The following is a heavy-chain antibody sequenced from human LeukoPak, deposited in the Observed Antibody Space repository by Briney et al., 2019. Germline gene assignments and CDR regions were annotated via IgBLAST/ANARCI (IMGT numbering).Heavy chain of an antibody. CDR3: AKDSRESSGHFPYYYYYHYGLDV. D-gene: IGHD3-22*01. J-gene: IGHJ6*02. CDR2: ISGGGDDT. CDR1: GFIFSSSA. Sequence: GGSLRLSCAVSGFIFSSSAMSWVRQAPGKGLEWVSAISGGGDDTSYADSARGRFTVSRDNSKNTLYLQMNSLRAEDTAVHYCAKDSRESSGHFPYYYYYHYGLDVWGQGTTVTVSS. V-gene: IGHV3-23*01.